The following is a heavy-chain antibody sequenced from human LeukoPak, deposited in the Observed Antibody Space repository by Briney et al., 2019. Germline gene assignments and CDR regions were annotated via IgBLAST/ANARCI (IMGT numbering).Heavy chain of an antibody. CDR3: ARDGALEGIVLMTSFDP. V-gene: IGHV3-11*04. CDR2: ISSSGSTI. Sequence: GGSLRLSCSASGFTFRDYYMSWIRQAPGKGLEWVSYISSSGSTIYYADSVKGRFTISRDNAKNSLYLQMNSLRAEDTAVYYCARDGALEGIVLMTSFDPWGQGTLVTVSS. D-gene: IGHD2-8*01. J-gene: IGHJ5*02. CDR1: GFTFRDYY.